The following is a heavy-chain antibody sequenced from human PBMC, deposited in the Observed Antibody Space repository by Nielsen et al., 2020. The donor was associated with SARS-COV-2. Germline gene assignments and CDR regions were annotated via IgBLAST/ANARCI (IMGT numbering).Heavy chain of an antibody. D-gene: IGHD6-13*01. CDR2: ISYDGSNK. V-gene: IGHV3-30*18. CDR3: AKVGSGIAAAGSYYYYMDV. J-gene: IGHJ6*03. Sequence: WIRQPPGKGLEWVAVISYDGSNKYYADSVKGRFTISRDNSKNTLYLQMNSLRAEDTAVYYCAKVGSGIAAAGSYYYYMDVWGKGTTVTVSS.